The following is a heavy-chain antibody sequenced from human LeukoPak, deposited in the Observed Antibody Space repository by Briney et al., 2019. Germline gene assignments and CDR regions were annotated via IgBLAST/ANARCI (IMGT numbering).Heavy chain of an antibody. CDR1: RFTFSSFG. V-gene: IGHV3-30*02. CDR3: AKGDSSPFPAYYYYYMDV. D-gene: IGHD3-22*01. CDR2: IRHDGNNK. J-gene: IGHJ6*03. Sequence: PGGSLRLSCAASRFTFSSFGMHWVRQAPGKGLEWVAFIRHDGNNKYYADSVKGRFTISRDNSKNTLYLQMSSLRTEDTAVYYCAKGDSSPFPAYYYYYMDVWGKGTTVTVSS.